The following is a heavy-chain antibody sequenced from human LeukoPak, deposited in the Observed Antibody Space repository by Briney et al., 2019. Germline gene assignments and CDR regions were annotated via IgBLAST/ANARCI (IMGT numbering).Heavy chain of an antibody. CDR3: AKDRAVAGINIADN. D-gene: IGHD6-19*01. J-gene: IGHJ4*02. V-gene: IGHV3-23*01. CDR2: ISGSGGST. Sequence: GGSLRLSCAASGFTFSSYAMSWVRQAPGKGLEWVSAISGSGGSTYYTNSVRGRFTISRDNSKNTLYLQMNSLRAEDTAVYYCAKDRAVAGINIADNWGQGTLVTVSS. CDR1: GFTFSSYA.